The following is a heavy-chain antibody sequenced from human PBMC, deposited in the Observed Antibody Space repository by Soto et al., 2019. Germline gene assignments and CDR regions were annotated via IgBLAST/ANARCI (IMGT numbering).Heavy chain of an antibody. CDR1: GFTFSSYG. D-gene: IGHD5-12*01. Sequence: GGSLRLSCAASGFTFSSYGMHWVRQAPGKGLEWVAVIWYDGSNKYYADSVKGRFTISRDNSKNTLYLQMNSLRAEDTAVYYCAREATDYYYYYGMDVWGQGTTVTVSS. V-gene: IGHV3-33*01. J-gene: IGHJ6*02. CDR3: AREATDYYYYYGMDV. CDR2: IWYDGSNK.